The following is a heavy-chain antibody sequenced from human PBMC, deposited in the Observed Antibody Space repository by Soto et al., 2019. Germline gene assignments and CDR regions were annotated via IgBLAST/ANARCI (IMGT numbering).Heavy chain of an antibody. Sequence: EVQLVETGGGLIQPGGSLRLSCLASGFTVTSHYMIWVRQPPGKGLEWVSTTFTGGSTHYSDSVKGRFSVSRDNSKNTVYLHMNNLRVEDTAIYYCAKKPPSSIQGWAFGMDVWGQGTTVSVSS. CDR1: GFTVTSHY. CDR3: AKKPPSSIQGWAFGMDV. V-gene: IGHV3-53*02. CDR2: TFTGGST. D-gene: IGHD1-26*01. J-gene: IGHJ6*02.